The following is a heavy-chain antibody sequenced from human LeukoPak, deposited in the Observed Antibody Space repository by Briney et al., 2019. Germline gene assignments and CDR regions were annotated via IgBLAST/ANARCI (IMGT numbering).Heavy chain of an antibody. V-gene: IGHV1-2*02. CDR3: ARDHAGSYPSNLGY. CDR1: GYTFTGYY. Sequence: ASVKVSCKASGYTFTGYYMHWVRQAPGQGLEWMAWINPNSGGTNYAQKFQGRVTMTRDTSISTAYMELSRLRSDDTAVYYCARDHAGSYPSNLGYWGQGTLVTVSS. J-gene: IGHJ4*02. D-gene: IGHD1-26*01. CDR2: INPNSGGT.